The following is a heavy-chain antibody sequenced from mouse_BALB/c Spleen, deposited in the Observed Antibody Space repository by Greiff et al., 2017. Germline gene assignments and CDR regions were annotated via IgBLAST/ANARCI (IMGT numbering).Heavy chain of an antibody. Sequence: VQLQQPGAELVKPGASVKMSCKASGYTFTSYWMHWVKQRPGQGLEWIGTIDPSDSYTSYNQKFKGKATLTVDTSSSTAYMQLSSLTSEDSAVYYCTREGTITTGSWFAYWGQGTLVTVSA. V-gene: IGHV1S127*01. D-gene: IGHD2-4*01. CDR1: GYTFTSYW. CDR2: IDPSDSYT. J-gene: IGHJ3*01. CDR3: TREGTITTGSWFAY.